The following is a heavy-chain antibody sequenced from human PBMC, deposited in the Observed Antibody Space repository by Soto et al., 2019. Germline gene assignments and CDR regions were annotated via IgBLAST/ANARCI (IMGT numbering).Heavy chain of an antibody. J-gene: IGHJ6*02. D-gene: IGHD3-10*01. Sequence: AGGSLRLFCAASGFTFSSYAMSWVRQAPGKGLEWVSAISGSGGSTYYADSVKGRFTISRDNSKNTLYLQMNSLRAEDTAVYYCAKDPSFPVRGVIIKYYYYGMDVWGQGTTVTVYS. V-gene: IGHV3-23*01. CDR3: AKDPSFPVRGVIIKYYYYGMDV. CDR2: ISGSGGST. CDR1: GFTFSSYA.